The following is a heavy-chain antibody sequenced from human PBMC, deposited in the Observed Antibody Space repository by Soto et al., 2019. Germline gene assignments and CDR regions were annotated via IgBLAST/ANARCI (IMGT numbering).Heavy chain of an antibody. J-gene: IGHJ4*02. CDR2: IYWDDDK. V-gene: IGHV2-5*02. D-gene: IGHD1-1*01. Sequence: QITLKESAPTRVKPTHTLTLTCTFSGFSLTSRPMGVGWIRQPPGKALEWLGFIYWDDDKRYSPPLRSRLTIPKDASGNQVVLTGTIMDPVDTATYYCAHRLSGYNWNGGYFDYWGQGALVTVSS. CDR3: AHRLSGYNWNGGYFDY. CDR1: GFSLTSRPMG.